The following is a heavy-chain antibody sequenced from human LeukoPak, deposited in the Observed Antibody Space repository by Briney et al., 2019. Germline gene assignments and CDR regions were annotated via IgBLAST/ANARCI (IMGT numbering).Heavy chain of an antibody. V-gene: IGHV4-34*01. Sequence: SETLSLTCAVYGGSFSGYYWSWIRQPPGKGLEWIGEINHSGSTNYNPSLKSRVTISVDTSKNQFSLKLSSVTAADTAVYYCARGSRWFDPWGQGTLVTVSS. CDR2: INHSGST. CDR1: GGSFSGYY. CDR3: ARGSRWFDP. J-gene: IGHJ5*02.